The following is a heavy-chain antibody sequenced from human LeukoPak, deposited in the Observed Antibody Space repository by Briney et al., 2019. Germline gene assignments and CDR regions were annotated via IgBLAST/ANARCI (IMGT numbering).Heavy chain of an antibody. Sequence: SETLSLTCTVSGGSISSYYWSWIRQPPGKGLEWIGYIHYSGSTNYNPSLKSRVTISVDTSKNQFSLKLSSVTAADTAVYYCARSSTSWTYYYYGMDVWGQGTTVTVSS. V-gene: IGHV4-59*08. CDR3: ARSSTSWTYYYYGMDV. CDR1: GGSISSYY. CDR2: IHYSGST. J-gene: IGHJ6*02. D-gene: IGHD2-2*01.